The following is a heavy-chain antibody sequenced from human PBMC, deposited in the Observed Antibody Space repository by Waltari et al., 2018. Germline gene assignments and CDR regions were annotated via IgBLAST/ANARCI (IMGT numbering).Heavy chain of an antibody. Sequence: VESGGGLVQPGGSLRLSCAASGFIFSNYWMSWGRPDPGKVLEWVANIKLVGTEKCYGASVWGRFATSIDNTRNSLSLQMTARRDDDTGRYFCARDWGGSGRGINFWGQGVPVTVSS. CDR1: GFIFSNYW. V-gene: IGHV3-7*03. CDR2: IKLVGTEK. D-gene: IGHD2-21*01. J-gene: IGHJ4*02. CDR3: ARDWGGSGRGINF.